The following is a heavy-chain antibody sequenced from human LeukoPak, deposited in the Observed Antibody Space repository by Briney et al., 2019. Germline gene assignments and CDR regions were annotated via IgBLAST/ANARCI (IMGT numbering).Heavy chain of an antibody. CDR1: GGSISSYY. J-gene: IGHJ4*02. D-gene: IGHD6-19*01. Sequence: KPSETLSLTCTVSGGSISSYYWSWIRQPPGKGLEWIGYIYYSGSTNYNPSLKSRVTISVATSKNQFSLKLSSVTAAGTAVYYCARGPTVPIAVAGNFDYWGQGTLVTVSS. CDR3: ARGPTVPIAVAGNFDY. CDR2: IYYSGST. V-gene: IGHV4-59*01.